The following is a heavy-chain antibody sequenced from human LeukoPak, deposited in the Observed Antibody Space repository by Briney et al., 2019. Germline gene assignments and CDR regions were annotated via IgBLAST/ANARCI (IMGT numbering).Heavy chain of an antibody. CDR2: INPNSGGT. Sequence: ASVKVSCKASGYTFTGYYMHWVRQAPGQGLEWMGWINPNSGGTNYAQKFQGWVTMTRDTSISTAYMELSRLRSDDTAVYYCARADGGVYAVFDYWGQGTLVTVSS. V-gene: IGHV1-2*04. CDR1: GYTFTGYY. D-gene: IGHD2-8*01. J-gene: IGHJ4*02. CDR3: ARADGGVYAVFDY.